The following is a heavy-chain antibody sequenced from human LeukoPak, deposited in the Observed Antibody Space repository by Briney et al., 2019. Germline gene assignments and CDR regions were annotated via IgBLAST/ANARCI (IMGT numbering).Heavy chain of an antibody. Sequence: GGSLRLSCAASGFTFSSYWMSRVRQAPGKGLEWVANIKQDGSEKYNVDSVKGRFTISRDNAKNSLYLQMNSLRAEDTAVYYCARFGDFWSGYYTSYYYMDVWGKGTTVTVSS. J-gene: IGHJ6*03. V-gene: IGHV3-7*01. CDR2: IKQDGSEK. CDR3: ARFGDFWSGYYTSYYYMDV. CDR1: GFTFSSYW. D-gene: IGHD3-3*01.